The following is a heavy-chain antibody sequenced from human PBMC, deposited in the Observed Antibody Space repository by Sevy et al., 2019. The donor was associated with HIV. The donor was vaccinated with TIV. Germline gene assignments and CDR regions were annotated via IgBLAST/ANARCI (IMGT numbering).Heavy chain of an antibody. J-gene: IGHJ6*02. CDR3: ANSRGRYEGSSWLYYYYIMDV. V-gene: IGHV3-30*18. CDR1: GFTFSRYG. Sequence: GGSLRLSCAAAGFTFSRYGMHWARQAPGKGLEWVAVISNDGSDKEYAESVKGRFTVSSDNSKDTVYLQMNSLRLEDTAVYYCANSRGRYEGSSWLYYYYIMDVWGQGTTVTVSS. CDR2: ISNDGSDK. D-gene: IGHD6-13*01.